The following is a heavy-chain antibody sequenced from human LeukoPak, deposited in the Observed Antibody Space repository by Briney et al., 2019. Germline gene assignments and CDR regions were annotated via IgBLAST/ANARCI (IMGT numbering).Heavy chain of an antibody. CDR1: GYTFTSYV. CDR2: ISAYNGNT. J-gene: IGHJ4*02. V-gene: IGHV1-18*01. Sequence: ASVKVSCEASGYTFTSYVISWVRQAPGQGLEWMGWISAYNGNTNYAQKLQGRVTMTTDTSTSTAYMELRSLRSDDTALYYCARFPNWSELFDYWGQGTLVTVSS. CDR3: ARFPNWSELFDY. D-gene: IGHD1-1*01.